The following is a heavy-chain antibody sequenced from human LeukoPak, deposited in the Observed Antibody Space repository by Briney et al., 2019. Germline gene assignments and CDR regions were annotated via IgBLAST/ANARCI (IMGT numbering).Heavy chain of an antibody. CDR3: AKGRMPFDY. CDR2: ISDSGDLT. D-gene: IGHD2-2*01. V-gene: IGHV3-23*01. Sequence: GGSLRLSCAASGFAFSKLAMGWVRQAPGQGLEWVSVISDSGDLTYYADSVKGRFTISRDNSKNTLYLHMNSLRAEDTALYYCAKGRMPFDYWGQGTLVTVSS. CDR1: GFAFSKLA. J-gene: IGHJ4*02.